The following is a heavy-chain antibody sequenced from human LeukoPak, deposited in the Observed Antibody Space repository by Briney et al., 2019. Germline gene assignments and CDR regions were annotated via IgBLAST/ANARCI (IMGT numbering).Heavy chain of an antibody. Sequence: SGTLSLTCAVSGGSISSRNWWSWVRQPPGKGLEWVGEIYHSGSTSYNPSLKSRVTISIDKSKNLFSLKLTSVTTADTAVYYCARAGWLPRGPFDYWGQGTLVTVSS. J-gene: IGHJ4*02. CDR3: ARAGWLPRGPFDY. V-gene: IGHV4-4*02. D-gene: IGHD6-19*01. CDR1: GGSISSRNW. CDR2: IYHSGST.